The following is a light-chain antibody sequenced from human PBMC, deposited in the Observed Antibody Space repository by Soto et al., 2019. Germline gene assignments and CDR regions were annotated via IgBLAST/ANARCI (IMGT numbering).Light chain of an antibody. CDR3: CSYATSISDNWV. CDR1: SSDIGSYIL. Sequence: QSALTQPASVSGSPGQSITISCTGTSSDIGSYILVSWYQQHPDKAPKLIIYEISKRPSGVSSRFSGSKSGNTASLTISGLQAEDEADYYCCSYATSISDNWVFGGGTKLTVL. J-gene: IGLJ3*02. CDR2: EIS. V-gene: IGLV2-23*02.